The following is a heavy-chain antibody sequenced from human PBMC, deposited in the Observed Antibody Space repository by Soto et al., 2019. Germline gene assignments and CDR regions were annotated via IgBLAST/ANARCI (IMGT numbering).Heavy chain of an antibody. CDR1: GFSLNTPGGG. J-gene: IGHJ4*02. Sequence: QITLRESGPTVVKPTQTLTLTCTFSGFSLNTPGGGVGWIRQPPGKALEWVALIYWDDDKRYNPSLKRRLVITKASSKTQVVLTMTNVDPVDTATYYCAHLVTADDSEYFDFWGQGTLVPVSP. D-gene: IGHD3-3*01. CDR2: IYWDDDK. V-gene: IGHV2-5*02. CDR3: AHLVTADDSEYFDF.